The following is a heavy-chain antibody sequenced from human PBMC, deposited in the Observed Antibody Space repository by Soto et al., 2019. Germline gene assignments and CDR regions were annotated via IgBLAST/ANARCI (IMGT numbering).Heavy chain of an antibody. CDR3: AKSPRGEMATD. Sequence: QVQLVQSGGEVKKPGASVTVSCKASGYTFINYHITWVRQAPGQGLEWMAWINTYNGMTDYAQKVQGRVTMTRDTSTNTAYMELRNLGSDDTALYFCAKSPRGEMATDWGQGPLVTVSS. CDR2: INTYNGMT. V-gene: IGHV1-18*01. CDR1: GYTFINYH. J-gene: IGHJ4*02. D-gene: IGHD5-12*01.